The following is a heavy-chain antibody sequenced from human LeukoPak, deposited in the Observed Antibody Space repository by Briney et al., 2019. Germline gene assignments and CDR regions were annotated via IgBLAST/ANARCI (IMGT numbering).Heavy chain of an antibody. V-gene: IGHV3-21*01. D-gene: IGHD5-12*01. CDR2: ISSSSSYI. J-gene: IGHJ4*02. CDR1: GFTFSSYS. CDR3: TTEGGGYDGAY. Sequence: YPGGSLRLSCAASGFTFSSYSMNWVRQAPGKGLEWVSSISSSSSYIYYADSVKGRFTISRDNAKNSLYLQMNSLRAEDTAVYYCTTEGGGYDGAYWGQGTLVTVSS.